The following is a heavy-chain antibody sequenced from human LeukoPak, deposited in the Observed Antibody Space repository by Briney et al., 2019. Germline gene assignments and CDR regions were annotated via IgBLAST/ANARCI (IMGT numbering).Heavy chain of an antibody. J-gene: IGHJ3*02. V-gene: IGHV1-69*13. CDR1: GGTFSSYA. CDR3: ARDVGVVVVAATPGAFDI. D-gene: IGHD2-15*01. CDR2: IIPIFGRT. Sequence: GASVKVSCKASGGTFSSYAISWVRQAPGQGLEWMGGIIPIFGRTNYAQKFQGRVTITADESTSTVYMELSSLRSEDTAVYYCARDVGVVVVAATPGAFDIWGQGTMVTVSS.